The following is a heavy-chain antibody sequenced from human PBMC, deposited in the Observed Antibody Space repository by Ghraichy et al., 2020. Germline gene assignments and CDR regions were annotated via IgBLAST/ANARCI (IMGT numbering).Heavy chain of an antibody. CDR3: ARNPRYYDSSGYYNYFDY. V-gene: IGHV3-48*02. Sequence: GGSLRLSCAASGFTFSSYSMNWVRQAPGKGLEWVSYISSSSSTIYYADSVKGRFTISRDNAKNSLYLQMNSLRDEDTAVYYCARNPRYYDSSGYYNYFDYWGQGTLVTVSA. CDR1: GFTFSSYS. D-gene: IGHD3-22*01. CDR2: ISSSSSTI. J-gene: IGHJ4*02.